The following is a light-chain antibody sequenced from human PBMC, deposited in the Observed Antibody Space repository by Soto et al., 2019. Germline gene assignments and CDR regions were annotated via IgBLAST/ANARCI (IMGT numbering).Light chain of an antibody. CDR1: QSVSSSY. J-gene: IGKJ4*01. CDR2: GAS. Sequence: ELVLTQSPATQSLSPGERAALSCRASQSVSSSYLAWYQQKPGQAPRLLIYGASSRATGIPDRFSGSGSGTDFTLTISRLEPEDFAVYYCQQYGSSPPELTFGGGTKVDIK. V-gene: IGKV3-20*01. CDR3: QQYGSSPPELT.